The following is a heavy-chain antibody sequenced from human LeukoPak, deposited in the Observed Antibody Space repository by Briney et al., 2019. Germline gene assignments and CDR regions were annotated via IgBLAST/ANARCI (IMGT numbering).Heavy chain of an antibody. V-gene: IGHV1-2*02. D-gene: IGHD3-22*01. J-gene: IGHJ3*02. Sequence: VASVKVSCKASGYTFTGYHMHWVRQAPGQGLEWMGWINPNSGGTNYAQKFQGRVTMTSDTSISTAYMELSRLRSDDTAVYYCARTYDSSGNDAFDIWGQGTMVTVSS. CDR3: ARTYDSSGNDAFDI. CDR1: GYTFTGYH. CDR2: INPNSGGT.